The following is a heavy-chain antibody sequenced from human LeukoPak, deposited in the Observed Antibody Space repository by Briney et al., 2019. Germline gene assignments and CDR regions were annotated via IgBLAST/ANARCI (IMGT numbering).Heavy chain of an antibody. CDR3: AILGYDYYFDY. J-gene: IGHJ4*02. D-gene: IGHD1-20*01. V-gene: IGHV3-53*01. CDR1: GLTVSSNY. Sequence: PGGSLRLSCAASGLTVSSNYMSWVRQAPGKGLEWVSVIYSGGSTYYADSVKGRFTISRDNSKNTLYLQMNSLRAEDTAVYYCAILGYDYYFDYWGQGTLVTVSS. CDR2: IYSGGST.